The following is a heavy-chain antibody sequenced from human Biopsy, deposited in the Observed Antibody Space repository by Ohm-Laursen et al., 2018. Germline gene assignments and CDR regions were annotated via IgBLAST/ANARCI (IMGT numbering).Heavy chain of an antibody. V-gene: IGHV1-69*06. D-gene: IGHD3-9*01. CDR1: GGTLSNYG. J-gene: IGHJ1*01. Sequence: SSVKVSCKAPGGTLSNYGVNWVRQAPGQGLEWLGGNIPILGTGNYAQKFQDRVTVAADTSTSTATMELRGLRSDDTAVYYRATKLTGYFHHWGQGTLVIVSS. CDR2: NIPILGTG. CDR3: ATKLTGYFHH.